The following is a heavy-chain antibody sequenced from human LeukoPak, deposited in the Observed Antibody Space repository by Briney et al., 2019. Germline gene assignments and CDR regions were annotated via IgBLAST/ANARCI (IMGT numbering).Heavy chain of an antibody. CDR1: GFTFSSYS. CDR2: ISSSSSYI. D-gene: IGHD2-2*01. V-gene: IGHV3-21*01. Sequence: GGSPRLSCAASGFTFSSYSMNWVRQAPGKGLEWVSSISSSSSYIYYADSVKGRFTISRDNAKNSLYLQMNSLRAEDTAVYYCSRLPAAHYYYYYGMDVWGQGTTVTVSS. J-gene: IGHJ6*02. CDR3: SRLPAAHYYYYYGMDV.